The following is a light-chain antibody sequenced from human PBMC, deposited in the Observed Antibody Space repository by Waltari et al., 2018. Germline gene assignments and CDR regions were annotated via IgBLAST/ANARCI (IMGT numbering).Light chain of an antibody. CDR2: DAS. CDR3: QQSYSPPFT. J-gene: IGKJ5*01. CDR1: RSIDSY. Sequence: DIQMTQSPSSLSTSVGDRVTITGRASRSIDSYLNWYQQRPGRAPKLLIYDASTLQREVPTRFSGGGIGTDFTLTINNLQPEDFATYCCQQSYSPPFTFGQGTRLEI. V-gene: IGKV1-39*01.